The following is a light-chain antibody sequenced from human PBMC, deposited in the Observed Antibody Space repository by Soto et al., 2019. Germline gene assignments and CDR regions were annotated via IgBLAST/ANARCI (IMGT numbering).Light chain of an antibody. V-gene: IGLV2-14*01. CDR3: NSPRVNPLYV. CDR1: SSDVGRYNT. J-gene: IGLJ1*01. Sequence: QSSVTQHASVSGSPGQTITISCTGTSSDVGRYNTVSWYQHHPGKAPKLIIYEVTHRPAGISDRFSASKSGNTASLTISGLQAEDEADYYCNSPRVNPLYVFGSGTKVTVL. CDR2: EVT.